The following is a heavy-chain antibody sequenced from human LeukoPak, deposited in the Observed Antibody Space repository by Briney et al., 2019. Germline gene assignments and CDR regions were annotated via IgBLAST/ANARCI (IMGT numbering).Heavy chain of an antibody. Sequence: GGSLRLSCVASGLTFNTYPMAWVRQAPGKGLEWVSRISGGGDVTYYTDSVKGRFTISRDNSKNTLYLQMNSLRAEDTAVYYCATLFRFTSGSHLYYFDYWGQGTLVTVSS. CDR1: GLTFNTYP. CDR3: ATLFRFTSGSHLYYFDY. CDR2: ISGGGDVT. J-gene: IGHJ4*02. D-gene: IGHD3-3*01. V-gene: IGHV3-23*01.